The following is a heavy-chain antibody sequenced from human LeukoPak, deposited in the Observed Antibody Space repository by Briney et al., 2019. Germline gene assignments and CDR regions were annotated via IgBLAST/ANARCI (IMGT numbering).Heavy chain of an antibody. CDR2: TYFTGRT. J-gene: IGHJ5*02. D-gene: IGHD3-10*01. CDR1: AVSITTTSYC. Sequence: PSETLSLTCTVSAVSITTTSYCWGWIRQPPGKGLEWIGSTYFTGRTYYNPSLKSRFTISPDTPKNQFSLKLSSVTAADTAVYYYAQSIGASAWFGYWFEGWGQGVMVTV. V-gene: IGHV4-39*01. CDR3: AQSIGASAWFGYWFEG.